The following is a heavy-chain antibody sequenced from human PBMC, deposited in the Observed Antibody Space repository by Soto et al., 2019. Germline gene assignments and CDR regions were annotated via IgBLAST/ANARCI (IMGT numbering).Heavy chain of an antibody. CDR3: ARDLGGQIVDY. J-gene: IGHJ4*02. V-gene: IGHV1-3*01. CDR2: INAGNGNT. CDR1: GYTFTSYD. D-gene: IGHD1-26*01. Sequence: ASVKVSCKASGYTFTSYDMHWVRQAPGQRLEWMGWINAGNGNTKYSQKFQGRVTITRDTSASTAYMELSSLRSDDTAVYYCARDLGGQIVDYWGQGTLVTVSS.